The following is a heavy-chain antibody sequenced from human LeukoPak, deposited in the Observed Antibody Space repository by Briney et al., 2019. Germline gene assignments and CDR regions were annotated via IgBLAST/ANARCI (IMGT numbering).Heavy chain of an antibody. V-gene: IGHV3-7*01. Sequence: GGSLRLSCVASGFTFSSSWMAWVRQAPGKGLQWVANINHDGSVKNYVGSVKGRFAISRDNAQNSFYLQMNSLETDDTAVYYCAKDSFSKGDYWGQGTLVTVSS. CDR1: GFTFSSSW. CDR2: INHDGSVK. CDR3: AKDSFSKGDY. D-gene: IGHD4-11*01. J-gene: IGHJ4*02.